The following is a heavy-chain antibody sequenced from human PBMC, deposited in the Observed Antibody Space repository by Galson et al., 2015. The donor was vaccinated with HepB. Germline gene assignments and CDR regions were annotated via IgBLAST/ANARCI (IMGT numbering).Heavy chain of an antibody. V-gene: IGHV4-59*08. CDR2: IYYSGST. D-gene: IGHD3-16*01. CDR3: ARGGGRFDY. CDR1: GGSISSNY. J-gene: IGHJ4*02. Sequence: LSLTCTVSGGSISSNYWSWIRQPPGKGPEWIGYIYYSGSTNYNPSLKSRVTMSVDTSKNQFSLKLSSVTAADTAVYYCARGGGRFDYWGQGTLVTVSS.